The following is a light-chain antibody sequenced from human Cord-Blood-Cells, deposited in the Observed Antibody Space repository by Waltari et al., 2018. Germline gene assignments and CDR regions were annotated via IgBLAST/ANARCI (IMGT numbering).Light chain of an antibody. CDR1: QSISSW. J-gene: IGKJ2*01. Sequence: DIQMTQSPSTLSASVGDRVTITCRASQSISSWLAWYQQKPGKAPKLLIYKASSLESGVPSRFSGSGSGTEFTLTISSLQPDDFATYYCQQYNISMYTFGQGTKLEIK. CDR3: QQYNISMYT. CDR2: KAS. V-gene: IGKV1-5*03.